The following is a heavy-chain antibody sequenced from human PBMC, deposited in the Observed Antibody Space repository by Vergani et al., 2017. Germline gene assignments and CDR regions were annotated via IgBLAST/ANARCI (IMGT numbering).Heavy chain of an antibody. Sequence: HVQMVESGGGVVQPGRSLRLSCAVSGFRFSDYGMHWVRQAPGRELEWVAFLRYDGSNEYYGDAVKGRFIISRDNSKNMLSLEMHSLRPEDTAVYYCANSYCSSLSCYAFYGMEVWGQGTTVTVSS. J-gene: IGHJ6*02. D-gene: IGHD2-2*01. CDR3: ANSYCSSLSCYAFYGMEV. CDR1: GFRFSDYG. CDR2: LRYDGSNE. V-gene: IGHV3-30*02.